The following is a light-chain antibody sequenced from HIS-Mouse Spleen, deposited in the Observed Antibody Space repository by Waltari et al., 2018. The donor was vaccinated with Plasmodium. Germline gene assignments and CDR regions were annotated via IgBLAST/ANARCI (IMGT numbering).Light chain of an antibody. CDR3: NSRDSSGNHQV. V-gene: IGLV3-19*01. CDR2: GKK. Sequence: SSELTQDPAVSVALGPTVRITCQGASLRSYSARGYQQKPGQAPVLVIYGKKNRPSGIPDRFSGSSSGNTASLTITGAQAEDEADYYCNSRDSSGNHQVFGGGTKLTVL. CDR1: SLRSYS. J-gene: IGLJ3*02.